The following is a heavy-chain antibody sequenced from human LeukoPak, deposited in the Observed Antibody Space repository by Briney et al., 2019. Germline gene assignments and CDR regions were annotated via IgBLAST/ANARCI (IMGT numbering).Heavy chain of an antibody. CDR2: INHSGST. CDR3: ARRVTMVRGVIVYYYYYMDV. J-gene: IGHJ6*03. V-gene: IGHV4-34*01. CDR1: GGSFSGYY. Sequence: PSETLSLTCAVYGGSFSGYYWSWIRQPPGKGLEWIGEINHSGSTNYNPSLKSRVTMSVDTSKNQFSLKLSSVTAADTAVYYCARRVTMVRGVIVYYYYYMDVWGKGTTVTISS. D-gene: IGHD3-10*01.